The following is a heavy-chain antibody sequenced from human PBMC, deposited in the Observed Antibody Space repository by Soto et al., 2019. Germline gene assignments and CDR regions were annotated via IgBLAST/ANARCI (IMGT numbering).Heavy chain of an antibody. J-gene: IGHJ5*02. V-gene: IGHV4-59*01. D-gene: IGHD2-15*01. CDR1: GSSISSNY. CDR3: ARALGAGYCSGGSCPIYNWFDP. CDR2: IYDSGST. Sequence: SETLSLTCTASGSSISSNYWSLIRQPPGKGLEWIWYIYDSGSTNYNPSLKSRVTISVDTSKNQFSLKLSSVTAADTAVYYCARALGAGYCSGGSCPIYNWFDPWGQGTLVTVSS.